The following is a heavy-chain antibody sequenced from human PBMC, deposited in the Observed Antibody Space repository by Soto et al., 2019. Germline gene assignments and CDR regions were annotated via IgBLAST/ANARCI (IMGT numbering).Heavy chain of an antibody. J-gene: IGHJ4*02. CDR3: ARDRYHRSGYYDI. Sequence: GASVKVSCKASGGTFSSYAISWVRQAPGQGLEWMGGIIPIFGTANYAQKFQGRVTITADESTSTAYMKLTSTTPADTAVYYCARDRYHRSGYYDIWGPGTLVTVSS. CDR2: IIPIFGTA. CDR1: GGTFSSYA. D-gene: IGHD3-22*01. V-gene: IGHV1-69*13.